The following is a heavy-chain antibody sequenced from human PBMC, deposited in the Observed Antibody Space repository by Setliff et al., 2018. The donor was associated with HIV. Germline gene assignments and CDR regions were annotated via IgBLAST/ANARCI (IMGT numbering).Heavy chain of an antibody. J-gene: IGHJ1*01. Sequence: GGSLRLSCAASGFTFSSYWMHWVRQAPGKGLEWVSSLSGSGGSTYYADSVKGRFTISRDNSKNTLYLRMNSLRAEDTAVYYCAQAQTSVSGSYYQYLQHWGQGTLVTVSS. V-gene: IGHV3-23*01. CDR2: LSGSGGST. CDR1: GFTFSSYW. D-gene: IGHD3-10*01. CDR3: AQAQTSVSGSYYQYLQH.